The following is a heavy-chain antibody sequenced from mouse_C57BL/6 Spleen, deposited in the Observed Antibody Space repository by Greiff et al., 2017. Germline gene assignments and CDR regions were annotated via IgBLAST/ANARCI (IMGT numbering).Heavy chain of an antibody. CDR3: ARQGYSNYPYAMDY. J-gene: IGHJ4*01. CDR1: GYTFTSYW. CDR2: IYPGSGST. V-gene: IGHV1-55*01. D-gene: IGHD2-5*01. Sequence: QVHVKQPGAELVKPGASVKMSCKASGYTFTSYWITWVKQRPGQGLEWIGDIYPGSGSTNYNEKFKSKATLTVDTSSSTAYMQLSSLTSEDSAVYYCARQGYSNYPYAMDYWGQGTSVTVSS.